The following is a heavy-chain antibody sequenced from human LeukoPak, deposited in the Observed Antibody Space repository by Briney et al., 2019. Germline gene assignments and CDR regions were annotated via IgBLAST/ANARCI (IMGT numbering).Heavy chain of an antibody. V-gene: IGHV3-23*01. J-gene: IGHJ6*02. CDR3: ARGFTSTVVRMDV. Sequence: PGGSLRLSCAASGFTFSSYAMSWVRQAPGKGLEWVSGIGGSAVSTYYAESVKGRFTISRDNSKNTLFLQMNSLRAEDTAVYYCARGFTSTVVRMDVWGQGTTVTVSS. D-gene: IGHD4-11*01. CDR2: IGGSAVST. CDR1: GFTFSSYA.